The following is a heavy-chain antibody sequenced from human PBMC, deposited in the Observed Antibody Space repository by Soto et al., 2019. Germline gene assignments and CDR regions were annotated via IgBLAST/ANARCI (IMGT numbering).Heavy chain of an antibody. V-gene: IGHV3-7*02. D-gene: IGHD3-22*01. CDR2: INQDGSAK. CDR1: GFTFSSYG. CDR3: ARVSIEGVITAYYFDY. J-gene: IGHJ4*02. Sequence: PGGSLRLSCAASGFTFSSYGMHWVRQAPGKGLEWVANINQDGSAKSCVDSVKGRFTISRDNAKNSLYLETNSLRAEDTALYYCARVSIEGVITAYYFDYWGQGTLVTVSS.